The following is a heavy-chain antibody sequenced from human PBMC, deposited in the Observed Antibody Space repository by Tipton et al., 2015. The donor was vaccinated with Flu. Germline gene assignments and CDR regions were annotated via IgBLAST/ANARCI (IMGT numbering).Heavy chain of an antibody. CDR3: ARSGSYHHYYFDL. V-gene: IGHV4-39*07. CDR1: GGSIRSSSDY. Sequence: TLSLTCSVSGGSIRSSSDYWGWVRQPPGKGLEWIGSIYYSGSTYYNPSLKSRVTISEDTSKNQFSLRLSSVTAADAAIYYCARSGSYHHYYFDLWGRGTLVSVSS. J-gene: IGHJ2*01. D-gene: IGHD1-26*01. CDR2: IYYSGST.